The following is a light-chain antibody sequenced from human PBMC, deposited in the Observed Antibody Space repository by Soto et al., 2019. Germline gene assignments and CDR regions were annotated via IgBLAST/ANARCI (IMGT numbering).Light chain of an antibody. CDR3: QQVSLYPHT. J-gene: IGKJ4*01. CDR2: VTS. V-gene: IGKV1-9*01. CDR1: QGISSY. Sequence: QLTQSPSSLSASVGDRVTLTCRASQGISSYLAWYQQKPGKAPKLLIYVTSTLQTGVPSRFSGSGSGADFTLSISSLQPEDSATYYCQQVSLYPHTFGGGTKVDIK.